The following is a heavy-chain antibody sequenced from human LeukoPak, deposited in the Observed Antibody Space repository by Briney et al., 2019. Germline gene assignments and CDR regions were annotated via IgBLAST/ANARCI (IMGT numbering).Heavy chain of an antibody. CDR3: AKENFYDSSGYWPGAFDI. V-gene: IGHV3-23*01. CDR1: GLTFSSYA. CDR2: ISGSGGST. J-gene: IGHJ3*02. Sequence: GGSLRLSCAASGLTFSSYAISWVRKAPGKGLEWVSTISGSGGSTYYADSVKGRFTISRDNSKNTLYLQMNSLRAEDTAVYYCAKENFYDSSGYWPGAFDIWGQGTMVTVSS. D-gene: IGHD3-22*01.